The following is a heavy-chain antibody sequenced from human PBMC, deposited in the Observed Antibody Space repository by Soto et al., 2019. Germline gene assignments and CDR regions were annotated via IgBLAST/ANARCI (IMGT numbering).Heavy chain of an antibody. CDR3: AKDPRPHYYGSGSYPSYFDY. D-gene: IGHD3-10*01. CDR1: GFTFDDYA. Sequence: EVQLVESGGGLVQPGRSLRLSCAASGFTFDDYAMHWVRQAPGKGLEWVSGISWNSGSIGYADSVKGRFTISRDNAKNSPYLQMNSLRAEDTALYYCAKDPRPHYYGSGSYPSYFDYWGQGTLVTVSS. CDR2: ISWNSGSI. V-gene: IGHV3-9*01. J-gene: IGHJ4*02.